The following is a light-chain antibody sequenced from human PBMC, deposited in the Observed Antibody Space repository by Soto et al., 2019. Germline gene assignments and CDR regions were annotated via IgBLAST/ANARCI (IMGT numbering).Light chain of an antibody. Sequence: QSALTHPPSASGSPGQSVPISCTGTSSDVGGYNYVSWYQQHPGKAPKLMIYEVSKRPSGVPDRFSGSKSGNTASLTVSGLQAEDEADYYCSSYAGSNNRLFGGGTKFTVL. CDR3: SSYAGSNNRL. V-gene: IGLV2-8*01. CDR2: EVS. J-gene: IGLJ3*02. CDR1: SSDVGGYNY.